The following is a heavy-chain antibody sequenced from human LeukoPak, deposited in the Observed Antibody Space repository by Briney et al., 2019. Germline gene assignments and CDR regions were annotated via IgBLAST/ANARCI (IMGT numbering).Heavy chain of an antibody. D-gene: IGHD6-13*01. CDR3: VRAIAAAECY. CDR2: IKQDGSAK. J-gene: IGHJ4*02. V-gene: IGHV3-7*03. Sequence: GGSLRLSCAASGLTFSNYWMTWVRQAPGKGLEWVANIKQDGSAKYYVDSVKGRFTISRDNGKNSLYLPMNSLRVEDTAVYYCVRAIAAAECYWGQGTLVTVSS. CDR1: GLTFSNYW.